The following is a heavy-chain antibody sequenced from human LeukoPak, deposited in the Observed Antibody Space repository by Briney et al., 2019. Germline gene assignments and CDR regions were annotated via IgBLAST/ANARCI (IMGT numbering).Heavy chain of an antibody. V-gene: IGHV3-23*01. Sequence: GGSLRLSCEASGYTFSTYAISWVREAPGEVLEWVSSISGSATNTYYAESVKGRFTISRDKSKNTLDLQMNSLRVEDTAVYYCARARYYDSSGPFDYWGKGTLVTVSS. CDR2: ISGSATNT. D-gene: IGHD3-22*01. J-gene: IGHJ4*01. CDR1: GYTFSTYA. CDR3: ARARYYDSSGPFDY.